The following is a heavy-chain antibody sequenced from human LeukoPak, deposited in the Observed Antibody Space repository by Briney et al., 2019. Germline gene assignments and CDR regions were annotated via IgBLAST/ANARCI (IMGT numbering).Heavy chain of an antibody. CDR1: GGTFSSYA. J-gene: IGHJ2*01. Sequence: SVKVSCKASGGTFSSYAISWVRPAPGQGLEWMGRIIPILGIANYAQKFQGRVTITADKSTSTAYMELSSLRSEDTAVYYCARDYYDILTGYYSYWYFDLWGRGTLVSVSS. CDR3: ARDYYDILTGYYSYWYFDL. V-gene: IGHV1-69*04. D-gene: IGHD3-9*01. CDR2: IIPILGIA.